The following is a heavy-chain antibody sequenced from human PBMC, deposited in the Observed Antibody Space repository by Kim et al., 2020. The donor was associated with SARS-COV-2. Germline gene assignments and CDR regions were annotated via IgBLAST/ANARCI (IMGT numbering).Heavy chain of an antibody. CDR3: AREVVVVPAAMGYYYYYGMDV. Sequence: GGSLRLSCAASGFTFSSYSMNWVRQAPGKGLEWVSSISSSSSYIYYADSVKGRFTISRDNAKNSLYLQMNSLRAEDTAVYYCAREVVVVPAAMGYYYYYGMDVWGQGTTVTVSS. D-gene: IGHD2-2*01. CDR2: ISSSSSYI. CDR1: GFTFSSYS. V-gene: IGHV3-21*01. J-gene: IGHJ6*02.